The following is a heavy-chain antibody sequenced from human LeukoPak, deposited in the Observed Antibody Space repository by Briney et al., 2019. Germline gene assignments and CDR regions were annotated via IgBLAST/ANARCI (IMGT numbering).Heavy chain of an antibody. V-gene: IGHV3-21*01. D-gene: IGHD6-19*01. CDR3: ARGRFGSGQYFQH. CDR1: GFTFSSYA. J-gene: IGHJ1*01. CDR2: ISSSSSYI. Sequence: GGSLRLSCAASGFTFSSYAMSWVRQAPGKGLEWVSSISSSSSYIYYADSVKGRFTISRDNAKNSLYLQMNSLRAEDTAVYYCARGRFGSGQYFQHWGQGTLVTVSS.